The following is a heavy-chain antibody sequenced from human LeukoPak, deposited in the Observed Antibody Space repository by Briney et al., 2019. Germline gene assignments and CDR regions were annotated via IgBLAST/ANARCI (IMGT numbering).Heavy chain of an antibody. CDR3: ARGPYGDYVDALDY. CDR2: ISGSGGNT. J-gene: IGHJ4*02. CDR1: GFTFSSYA. Sequence: GGSLRLSCAASGFTFSSYAMSWVRQAPGKGLEWVSVISGSGGNTYYADSVKGRFTISRDNAKNSLYLQMNSLRAEDTAVYYCARGPYGDYVDALDYWGQGTLVTVSS. D-gene: IGHD4-17*01. V-gene: IGHV3-23*01.